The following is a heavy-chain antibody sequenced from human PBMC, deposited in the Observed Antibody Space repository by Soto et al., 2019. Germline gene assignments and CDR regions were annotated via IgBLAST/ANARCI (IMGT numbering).Heavy chain of an antibody. Sequence: ASVKVSCKAYVYTFTSYDINCVGHGNGQLLEWVWWMNPDSGNTGYAQKFQGRVTMTTDTSTTTAYMELRSLRSNDTAIYYCAMVDVYVTPSPQDLWGQGTTVTVSS. CDR1: VYTFTSYD. D-gene: IGHD3-16*01. V-gene: IGHV1-8*01. J-gene: IGHJ6*02. CDR2: MNPDSGNT. CDR3: AMVDVYVTPSPQDL.